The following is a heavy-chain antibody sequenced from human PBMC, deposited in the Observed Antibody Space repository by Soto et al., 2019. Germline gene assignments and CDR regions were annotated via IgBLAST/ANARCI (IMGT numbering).Heavy chain of an antibody. J-gene: IGHJ6*02. CDR2: IDPSDSYT. CDR1: GYSFTSYW. D-gene: IGHD1-26*01. V-gene: IGHV5-10-1*01. Sequence: PGESLKISCKGSGYSFTSYWISWVRQMPGKGLEWMGRIDPSDSYTNYSPSFQGHVTISADKSISTAYLRWSSLKASDTAMYYCARVTRIVGATLLPPRLDVWGQGTTVTVSS. CDR3: ARVTRIVGATLLPPRLDV.